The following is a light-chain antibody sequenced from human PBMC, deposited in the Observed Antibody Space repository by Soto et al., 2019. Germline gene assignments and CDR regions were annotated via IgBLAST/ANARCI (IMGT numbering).Light chain of an antibody. CDR3: QQRSDWPLT. V-gene: IGKV3-11*01. Sequence: EIVLTQSPATLSLSPGERATLSCRASQSVSSYLAWYQQKPGQAPRLLIYDASNRATGIPARFSGSGSRTDFTLAISSLEPEDFALYYCQQRSDWPLTFGGGTKVDIK. CDR2: DAS. J-gene: IGKJ4*01. CDR1: QSVSSY.